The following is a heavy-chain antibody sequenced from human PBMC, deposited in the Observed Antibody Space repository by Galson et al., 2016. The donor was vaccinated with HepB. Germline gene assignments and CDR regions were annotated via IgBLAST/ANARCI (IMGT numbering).Heavy chain of an antibody. Sequence: SLTCTVSGGSISGYFWSWIRQPPGRGLEWIGYIYYSGDTNYNPSLKSRVTISLDTSKNQFSLKLSSVTAADTAVYYCARGRVVYYWGQGTLVTVSS. CDR1: GGSISGYF. J-gene: IGHJ4*02. D-gene: IGHD2-15*01. V-gene: IGHV4-59*01. CDR2: IYYSGDT. CDR3: ARGRVVYY.